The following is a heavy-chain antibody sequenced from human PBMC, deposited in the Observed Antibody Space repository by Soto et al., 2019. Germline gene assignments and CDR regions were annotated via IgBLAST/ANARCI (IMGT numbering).Heavy chain of an antibody. CDR1: GGTFNKYA. CDR3: ARQFDYETSGYYYDY. Sequence: ASVKVSCKAAGGTFNKYAIDWVRQVPGQGLEWMGGIIPLFGTANYAQKFQGRVTITADEATSTAYMELRSLRSEDTAVYYCARQFDYETSGYYYDYWGKGTLVTVSS. J-gene: IGHJ4*02. CDR2: IIPLFGTA. V-gene: IGHV1-69*13. D-gene: IGHD3-22*01.